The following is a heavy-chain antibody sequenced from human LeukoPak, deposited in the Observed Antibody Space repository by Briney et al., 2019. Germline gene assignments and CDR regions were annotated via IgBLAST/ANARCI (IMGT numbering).Heavy chain of an antibody. CDR2: ISGSGGGT. D-gene: IGHD2/OR15-2a*01. V-gene: IGHV3-23*01. Sequence: GGSLRLSCAASGFTFCSYAMSWVRRAPGKGLEWVSAISGSGGGTYYADSVKGRFTISRDNSKNTLYLQMNSLRAEDTAVYYCAKEGLSMPNDYWGQGTLVTVSS. CDR1: GFTFCSYA. CDR3: AKEGLSMPNDY. J-gene: IGHJ4*02.